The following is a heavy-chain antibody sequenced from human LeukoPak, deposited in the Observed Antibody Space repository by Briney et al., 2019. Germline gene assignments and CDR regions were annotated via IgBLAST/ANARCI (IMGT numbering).Heavy chain of an antibody. V-gene: IGHV1-69*06. D-gene: IGHD2-2*01. J-gene: IGHJ4*02. Sequence: SVKVSCKASGGTFSSYDISWVRQAPGQGLEWMGGIMPMFGKTNYAQKFQGRVTTTADKATSTAYMELSSLRSEDTAVYYCAGGRTDIVVVPATLRNYYFDYWGQGTLVTVSS. CDR1: GGTFSSYD. CDR3: AGGRTDIVVVPATLRNYYFDY. CDR2: IMPMFGKT.